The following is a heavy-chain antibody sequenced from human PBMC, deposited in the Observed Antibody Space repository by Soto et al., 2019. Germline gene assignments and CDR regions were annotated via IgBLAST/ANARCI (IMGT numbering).Heavy chain of an antibody. Sequence: GGSLRLSYVVSGFTFSDHYMDWVRQAPGKGLEWVGRIRNKAKSYTTDYAASVKGRLTISRDDSKNSLYLQMNSLKAEDTAVYYCVTPGHGGTGFDYWGQGTLVTVSS. CDR3: VTPGHGGTGFDY. J-gene: IGHJ4*02. CDR1: GFTFSDHY. V-gene: IGHV3-72*01. D-gene: IGHD2-15*01. CDR2: IRNKAKSYTT.